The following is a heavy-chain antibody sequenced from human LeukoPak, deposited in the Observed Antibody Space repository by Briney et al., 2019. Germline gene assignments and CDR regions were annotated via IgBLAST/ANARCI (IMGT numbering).Heavy chain of an antibody. D-gene: IGHD5-24*01. V-gene: IGHV4-61*02. Sequence: SETLSLTCTVSGGSISSGSYYWSWIRQPAGKGLEWIGRIYTSGSTNYNPSLKSRVTISVDTSKNQFSLKLSSVTAADTAVYYCARDRSAVGRDDYNWRWFDPWGQGTLVTVSS. CDR3: ARDRSAVGRDDYNWRWFDP. J-gene: IGHJ5*02. CDR2: IYTSGST. CDR1: GGSISSGSYY.